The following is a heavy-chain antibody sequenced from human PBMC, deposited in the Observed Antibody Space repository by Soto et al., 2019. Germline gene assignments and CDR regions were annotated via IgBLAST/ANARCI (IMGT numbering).Heavy chain of an antibody. CDR3: AKGITDTGGYYYYSMDV. V-gene: IGHV3-15*01. CDR2: IKSQGDGGTR. CDR1: GFSFRNAW. Sequence: GGSLRLSCAASGFSFRNAWMSWVRQAPGKGLEWVGHIKSQGDGGTRDYAAPVKGRFTISRDDSKNTLFLQMNSLKNEDTAVYYCAKGITDTGGYYYYSMDVWGQGTAVTVS. J-gene: IGHJ6*02. D-gene: IGHD3-16*01.